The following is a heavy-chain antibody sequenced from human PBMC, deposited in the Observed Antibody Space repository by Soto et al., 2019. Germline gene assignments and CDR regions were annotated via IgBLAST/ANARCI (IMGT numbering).Heavy chain of an antibody. J-gene: IGHJ3*02. D-gene: IGHD3-10*01. CDR3: ARFYMVRGVMGAFDI. CDR2: ISYSGST. CDR1: GGSVNSGASY. Sequence: SETLSLTCSVSGGSVNSGASYWTWIRQPPGKGLEWIGYISYSGSTNYNPSLKSRFTISVDTSKNQFSLKLSSVTAADTAVYYCARFYMVRGVMGAFDIWGQGTMVTVSS. V-gene: IGHV4-61*08.